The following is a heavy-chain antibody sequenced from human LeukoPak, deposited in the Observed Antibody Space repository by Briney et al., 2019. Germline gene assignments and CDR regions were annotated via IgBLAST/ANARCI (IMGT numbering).Heavy chain of an antibody. CDR1: GGSFSGYY. CDR2: INHSGST. Sequence: SETLSLTCAVYGGSFSGYYWSWIRQPPGKGLGWIGEINHSGSTNYNPSLKSRVTISVDTSKNQFSLKLSSVTAADTAVYYCARNYYYDSSGYYPGYFDYWGQGTLVTVSS. J-gene: IGHJ4*02. CDR3: ARNYYYDSSGYYPGYFDY. D-gene: IGHD3-22*01. V-gene: IGHV4-34*01.